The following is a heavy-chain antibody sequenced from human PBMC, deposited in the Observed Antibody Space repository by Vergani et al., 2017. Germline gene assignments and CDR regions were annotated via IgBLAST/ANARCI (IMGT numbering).Heavy chain of an antibody. Sequence: QVQLVQSGAEVKKPGSSVKVSCKASGGTFSRYAISWVRQAPGQGLEWMGRIIPIFGTANYAQKFQGRVTITADESTSTAYMELSSLRSADTAVYYCLGSGSYWFAFYIWGQGTMVTVSS. CDR1: GGTFSRYA. D-gene: IGHD3-10*01. CDR2: IIPIFGTA. J-gene: IGHJ3*02. V-gene: IGHV1-69*13. CDR3: LGSGSYWFAFYI.